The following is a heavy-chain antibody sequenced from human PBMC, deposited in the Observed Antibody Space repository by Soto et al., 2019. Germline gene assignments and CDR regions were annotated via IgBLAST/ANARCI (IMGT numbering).Heavy chain of an antibody. V-gene: IGHV3-7*01. CDR2: INQDGSEK. D-gene: IGHD2-21*02. Sequence: GGSLRLSCAASGFTVSSNYMSWVRQAPGKGLEWVANINQDGSEKYYVDSVKGRFTISRDNAKNSLYLQMNSLRAEDTTVYYCARDVAYCGGDCYLDFWGKGTLVTVSS. CDR3: ARDVAYCGGDCYLDF. CDR1: GFTVSSNY. J-gene: IGHJ4*02.